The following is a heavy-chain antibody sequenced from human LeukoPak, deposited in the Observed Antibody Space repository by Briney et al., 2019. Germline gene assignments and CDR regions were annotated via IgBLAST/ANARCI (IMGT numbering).Heavy chain of an antibody. CDR3: ARGTGIPDYYYYMDV. CDR1: GGSFSGYY. J-gene: IGHJ6*03. CDR2: INHSGST. V-gene: IGHV4-34*01. D-gene: IGHD3-10*01. Sequence: SETLSLTCAVYGGSFSGYYWSWIRQPPGKGLEWIGEINHSGSTNYNPSLKSRVTMSVDTSKNQFSLKLSSVTAADTAVYYCARGTGIPDYYYYMDVWGKGTTVTVSS.